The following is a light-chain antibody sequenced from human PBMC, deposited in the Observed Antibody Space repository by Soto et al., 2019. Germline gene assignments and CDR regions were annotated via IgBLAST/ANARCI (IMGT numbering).Light chain of an antibody. V-gene: IGKV1D-8*01. J-gene: IGKJ1*01. CDR2: AAS. Sequence: VIRKERCPCWLSASTGDRVTIRYRMSQGISSYLAWYQQKPGKAPELLIYAASTLQSWFPSRFSGSGSGPHSSLTISTLLPEDFAAYYCQQYCSLPRAFGQGTKVDIK. CDR1: QGISSY. CDR3: QQYCSLPRA.